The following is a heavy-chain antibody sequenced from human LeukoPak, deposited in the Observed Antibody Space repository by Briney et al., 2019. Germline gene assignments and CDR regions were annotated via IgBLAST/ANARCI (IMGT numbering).Heavy chain of an antibody. CDR2: ISGSGGDI. CDR1: GFTFSNYY. D-gene: IGHD1-26*01. Sequence: GGSLRLSCAASGFTFSNYYMSWIRQTPGKGLEWLSYISGSGGDIHYADSVKGRFTISRGNAKNSLYLQMNSLRAEDTAMYYCARDIRAVGATLYFDYWGQGILVTVTS. J-gene: IGHJ4*02. V-gene: IGHV3-11*01. CDR3: ARDIRAVGATLYFDY.